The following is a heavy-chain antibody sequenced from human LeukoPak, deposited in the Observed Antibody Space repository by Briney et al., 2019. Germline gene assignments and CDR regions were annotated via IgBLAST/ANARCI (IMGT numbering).Heavy chain of an antibody. CDR2: IIPIFGTA. J-gene: IGHJ6*04. CDR1: GGTFSSYA. D-gene: IGHD1-1*01. CDR3: ARKGVYNWNDSYYYGMDV. V-gene: IGHV1-69*06. Sequence: VASVKVSCKASGGTFSSYAISWVRQAPGQGLECMGGIIPIFGTANYAQKFQGRVTITADKSTSTAYMELSSLRAEDTAVYYCARKGVYNWNDSYYYGMDVWGKGTTVTVSS.